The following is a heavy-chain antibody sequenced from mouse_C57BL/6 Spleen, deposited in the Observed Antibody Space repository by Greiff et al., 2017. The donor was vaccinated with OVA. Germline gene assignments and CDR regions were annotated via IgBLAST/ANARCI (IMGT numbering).Heavy chain of an antibody. CDR2: IYPGSGST. D-gene: IGHD2-4*01. J-gene: IGHJ3*01. V-gene: IGHV1-55*01. CDR1: GYTFTSYW. Sequence: QVQLQQPGAELVKPGASVKMSCTASGYTFTSYWIIWVKQRPGQGLEWIGDIYPGSGSTNYNEKFKSKATLTVSTSSSTAYMQLSSLTSEDSAVYSCARGDYDWFAYWGQGTLVTVSA. CDR3: ARGDYDWFAY.